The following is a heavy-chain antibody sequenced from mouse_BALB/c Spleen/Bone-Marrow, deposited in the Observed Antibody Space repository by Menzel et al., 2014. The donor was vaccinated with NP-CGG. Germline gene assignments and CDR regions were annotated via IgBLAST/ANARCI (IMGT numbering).Heavy chain of an antibody. J-gene: IGHJ3*01. V-gene: IGHV1-69*02. CDR3: ARTAY. CDR2: IDPSDSET. CDR1: GYTFTDYW. Sequence: VQLVESGAELVKPGAPVKLSCKASGYTFTDYWMNRVKQRPGRGLEWIGRIDPSDSETHYNQKFKDKATLTVDKSSTTAYIQLSNLTSEDSAVYYCARTAYWGQGTLVTVSA.